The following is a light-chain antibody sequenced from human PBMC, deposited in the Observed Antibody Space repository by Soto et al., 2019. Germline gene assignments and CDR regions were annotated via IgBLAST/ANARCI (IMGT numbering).Light chain of an antibody. CDR2: GNS. V-gene: IGLV1-40*01. CDR1: SSDIGAGYD. CDR3: QSYDSSLSGWV. J-gene: IGLJ3*02. Sequence: QSVLTQPPSVSGAPGQRVTISCTGSSSDIGAGYDVHWYQQIPGTAPKLVIYGNSNRPSGVPDRFSGSKSGTSASLAITGLQAEDEADYYCQSYDSSLSGWVFGGGTKLTVL.